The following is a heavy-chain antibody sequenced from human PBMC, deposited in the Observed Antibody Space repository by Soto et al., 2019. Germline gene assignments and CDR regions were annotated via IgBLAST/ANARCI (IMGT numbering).Heavy chain of an antibody. D-gene: IGHD6-6*01. CDR1: GFTFSSYA. Sequence: HPGGSLRLSCAASGFTFSSYAMHWVRQAPGKGLEWVAVISYDGSNKYYADSVKGRFTISRDNSKNTLYLQMNSLRAEDTAVYYCASPGMYSSSYLVDYWGQGTLVTVSS. CDR3: ASPGMYSSSYLVDY. V-gene: IGHV3-30-3*01. CDR2: ISYDGSNK. J-gene: IGHJ4*02.